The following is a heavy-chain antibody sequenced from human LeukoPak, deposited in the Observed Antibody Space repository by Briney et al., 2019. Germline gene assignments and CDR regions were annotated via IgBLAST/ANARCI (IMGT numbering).Heavy chain of an antibody. CDR1: GGSISSGSYY. CDR2: IYTSGST. J-gene: IGHJ3*02. D-gene: IGHD6-13*01. CDR3: ARDLRGGVQSSSWYSKYAFDI. V-gene: IGHV4-61*02. Sequence: PSETLSLTCTVSGGSISSGSYYWSWIRQPAGKGLEWIGRIYTSGSTNYNPSLKSRVTISVDTSKNQFSLKLSSVTAAGTAVYYCARDLRGGVQSSSWYSKYAFDIWGQGTMVTVSS.